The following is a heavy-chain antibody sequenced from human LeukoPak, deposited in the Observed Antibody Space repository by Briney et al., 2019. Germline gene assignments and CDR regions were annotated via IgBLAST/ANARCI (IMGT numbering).Heavy chain of an antibody. Sequence: SVKVSCKASGGTFSSYAISWVRQAPEQGLEWMGGIIPIFGTANYAQKFQGRVTITADKSTSTAYMELSSLRSEDTAVYYCARDTRVWFGEFRWFDPWGQGTLVTVSS. J-gene: IGHJ5*02. CDR1: GGTFSSYA. CDR3: ARDTRVWFGEFRWFDP. CDR2: IIPIFGTA. V-gene: IGHV1-69*06. D-gene: IGHD3-10*01.